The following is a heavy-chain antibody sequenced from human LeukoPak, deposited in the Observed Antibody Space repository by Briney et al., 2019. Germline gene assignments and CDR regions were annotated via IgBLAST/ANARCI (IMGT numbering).Heavy chain of an antibody. CDR2: ISGSGGST. CDR1: GFTFSSYA. J-gene: IGHJ3*02. V-gene: IGHV3-23*01. CDR3: AKDLERYSSSPVKFDI. D-gene: IGHD6-13*01. Sequence: GGSLRLSCAASGFTFSSYAMSWVRQAPGKGLEWVSAISGSGGSTYYADSVKGRFTISRDNSKNTLYLQMNSLRAEDTAVYYCAKDLERYSSSPVKFDIWGQGTMVTVSS.